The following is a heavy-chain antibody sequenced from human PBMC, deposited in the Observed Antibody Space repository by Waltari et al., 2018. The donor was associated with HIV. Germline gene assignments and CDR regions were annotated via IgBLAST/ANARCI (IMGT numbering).Heavy chain of an antibody. V-gene: IGHV3-21*01. J-gene: IGHJ4*02. Sequence: EVQLVESGGGLVKPGGSLRLSCAASGFTFSSYIMNWVRQAPGKGLGWVSSIASSSSSYIYYAESVRGRFTISRDNAKNSLYLQMSSLRAEDTAVYYCAREMATVYVDYWGQGTLVTV. CDR3: AREMATVYVDY. CDR2: IASSSSSYI. CDR1: GFTFSSYI. D-gene: IGHD5-12*01.